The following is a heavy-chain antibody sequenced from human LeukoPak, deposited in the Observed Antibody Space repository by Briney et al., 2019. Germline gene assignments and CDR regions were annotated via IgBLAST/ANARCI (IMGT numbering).Heavy chain of an antibody. Sequence: ASVKVSCKASGYTFTGYYIHWVRQAPGQGPEWMGWINPNSGDTNYAQNFRGRITMTRDTSITSVYMELTRLTSDDTAVYYCARDTTQNRFLEWPLAYWGQGTLVIVSS. CDR1: GYTFTGYY. J-gene: IGHJ4*02. CDR3: ARDTTQNRFLEWPLAY. D-gene: IGHD3-3*01. CDR2: INPNSGDT. V-gene: IGHV1-2*02.